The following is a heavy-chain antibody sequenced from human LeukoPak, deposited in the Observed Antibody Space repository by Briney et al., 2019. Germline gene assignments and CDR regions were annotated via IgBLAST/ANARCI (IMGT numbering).Heavy chain of an antibody. J-gene: IGHJ2*01. V-gene: IGHV4-34*01. CDR3: ARGDSSSYYYGRYFDL. CDR1: GGSFSGYY. Sequence: PSETLSLTCAVYGGSFSGYYWSWIRQPPGKGLEWIGEINHSGSTNYNPSLKSRVTISVDTSKNQFSLKLSSVTAADTAVYYCARGDSSSYYYGRYFDLWGRGTLVTVSS. D-gene: IGHD3-22*01. CDR2: INHSGST.